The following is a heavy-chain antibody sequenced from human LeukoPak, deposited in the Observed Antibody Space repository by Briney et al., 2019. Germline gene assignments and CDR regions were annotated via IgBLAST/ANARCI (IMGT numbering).Heavy chain of an antibody. V-gene: IGHV4-39*01. D-gene: IGHD6-13*01. CDR2: IYYSGST. J-gene: IGHJ4*02. CDR3: ARPYLAAAGLFDY. CDR1: GGSISSSSYY. Sequence: PSETLSLTCTVSGGSISSSSYYWGWIRQPPGKGLEWIGSIYYSGSTYYNPSLKSRVTISVDTSKNQFSLKLSSVTAADTAVYYCARPYLAAAGLFDYWGQGTLVTVSS.